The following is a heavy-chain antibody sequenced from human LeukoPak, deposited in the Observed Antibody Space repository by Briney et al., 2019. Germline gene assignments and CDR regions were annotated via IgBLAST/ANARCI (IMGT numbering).Heavy chain of an antibody. Sequence: PSETLSLTCTVSGGSISSYYWSWIRQPPGKGLEWIGYIYYSGSTNYNPSLKSRVTISVDTSKNQFSLKLSSVTAADTAVYYCARVARGVSSYYYYGMDVWGQGTTVTVSS. CDR1: GGSISSYY. CDR3: ARVARGVSSYYYYGMDV. D-gene: IGHD3-10*01. CDR2: IYYSGST. V-gene: IGHV4-59*01. J-gene: IGHJ6*02.